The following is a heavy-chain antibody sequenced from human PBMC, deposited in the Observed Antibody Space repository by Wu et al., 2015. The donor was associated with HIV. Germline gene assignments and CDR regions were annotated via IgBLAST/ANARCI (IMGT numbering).Heavy chain of an antibody. V-gene: IGHV1-2*02. CDR2: INPNSGGT. CDR1: GYTFTDYY. CDR3: AINTDSVATSLYSLGV. D-gene: IGHD6-19*01. J-gene: IGHJ6*02. Sequence: QVQLVQSGAEVKKPGASVKVSCQASGYTFTDYYIHWLRQAPGQGLEWMGWINPNSGGTNYAQKFQGRLTITTDELRTTAYMDLSNLKSEDTAVYYCAINTDSVATSLYSLGVWGQGTVVTVSS.